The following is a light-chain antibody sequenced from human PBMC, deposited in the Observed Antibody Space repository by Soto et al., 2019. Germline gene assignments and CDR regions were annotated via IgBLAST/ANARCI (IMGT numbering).Light chain of an antibody. CDR3: QQYVSSPWA. Sequence: EIVLAQSPGTLSLSPGERATLSCRASQSVTNSFLAWYQQNSGQAPRLLIYGASRRATGIPDRFTGSGSGTDFPLTISRLEPEDFAVYYCQQYVSSPWAFGQGTKVEI. CDR1: QSVTNSF. V-gene: IGKV3-20*01. J-gene: IGKJ1*01. CDR2: GAS.